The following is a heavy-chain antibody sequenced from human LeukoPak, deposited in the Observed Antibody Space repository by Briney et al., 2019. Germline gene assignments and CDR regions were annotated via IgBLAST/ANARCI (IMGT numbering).Heavy chain of an antibody. CDR2: RNSDGSRT. CDR1: GFTFSSYS. CDR3: ARGGQFGVFDY. Sequence: GGSLRLSCAASGFTFSSYSMNWVRQAPGKGLVWVSLRNSDGSRTTYADSVKGRFTISRDNAKNTLPLQMNSLRAEDTAVYYCARGGQFGVFDYWGQGILVTVSS. J-gene: IGHJ4*02. V-gene: IGHV3-74*03. D-gene: IGHD5-24*01.